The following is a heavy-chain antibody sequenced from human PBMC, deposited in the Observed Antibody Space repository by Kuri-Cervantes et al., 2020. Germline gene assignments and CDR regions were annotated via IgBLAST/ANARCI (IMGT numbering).Heavy chain of an antibody. CDR3: ARDHEQCLAYDCDY. Sequence: GESLMLSCAASGFTFSSCAMHWVRQAPGKGLEWVAVISYDGSNKYYADSVKGRFTISRDNSKNTLYLQMNSLRAEDTAVYYCARDHEQCLAYDCDYWGQGTLVTVSS. CDR2: ISYDGSNK. J-gene: IGHJ4*02. CDR1: GFTFSSCA. D-gene: IGHD5-12*01. V-gene: IGHV3-30-3*01.